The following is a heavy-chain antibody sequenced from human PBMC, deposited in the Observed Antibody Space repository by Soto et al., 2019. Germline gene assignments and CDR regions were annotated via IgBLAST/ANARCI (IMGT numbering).Heavy chain of an antibody. CDR2: ISPYNGKT. D-gene: IGHD3-3*01. Sequence: ASVKVSCKASGYFFTSYGISWVRQASGQGLEWMGWISPYNGKTKYAQNFQGRVTMTTGTSTYTAYMEVRSLRSDDPAVYYCARDFGSDLSAPGAVFDYWGQGTLVTVSS. V-gene: IGHV1-18*04. J-gene: IGHJ4*02. CDR1: GYFFTSYG. CDR3: ARDFGSDLSAPGAVFDY.